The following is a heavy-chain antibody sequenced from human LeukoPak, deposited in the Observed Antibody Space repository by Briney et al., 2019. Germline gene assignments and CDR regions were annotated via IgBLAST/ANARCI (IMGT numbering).Heavy chain of an antibody. CDR1: GYTFTGYY. CDR3: ARAYYDSSGLDY. CDR2: INPNSGGT. V-gene: IGHV1-2*06. Sequence: ASVKVSCKASGYTFTGYYMHWVRQAPGQGLEWMGRINPNSGGTNYAQKFQGRVTMTRDTSISTAYMELSRLRSDDTAVYYCARAYYDSSGLDYWGQGTLVTVSS. J-gene: IGHJ4*02. D-gene: IGHD3-22*01.